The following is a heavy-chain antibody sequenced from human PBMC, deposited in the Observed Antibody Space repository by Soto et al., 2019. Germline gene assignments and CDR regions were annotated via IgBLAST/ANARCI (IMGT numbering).Heavy chain of an antibody. V-gene: IGHV3-33*01. J-gene: IGHJ4*02. CDR2: IWYDGSNK. Sequence: GGSLRLSCAASGFTFSSYGMHWVRQAPGKGLEWVAVIWYDGSNKYYADSVKGRFTISRDNSKNTLYLQMNSLRAEDTAVYYCAREFPRQNHSLILTGYSRHDYWGQGTLVTVSS. D-gene: IGHD3-9*01. CDR3: AREFPRQNHSLILTGYSRHDY. CDR1: GFTFSSYG.